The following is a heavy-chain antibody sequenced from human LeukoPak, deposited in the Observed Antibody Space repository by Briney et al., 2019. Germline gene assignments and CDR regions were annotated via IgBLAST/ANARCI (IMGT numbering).Heavy chain of an antibody. J-gene: IGHJ6*03. V-gene: IGHV1-46*01. CDR1: GYTFTSYY. CDR3: ARASEPPYYYMDV. CDR2: INPSGGST. Sequence: GASAKVSCKASGYTFTSYYMHWVRQAPGQGLEWMGIINPSGGSTSYAQKFQGRVTMTRDTSTSTVYMELSSLRSEDTAVYYYARASEPPYYYMDVWGKGTTVTVSS.